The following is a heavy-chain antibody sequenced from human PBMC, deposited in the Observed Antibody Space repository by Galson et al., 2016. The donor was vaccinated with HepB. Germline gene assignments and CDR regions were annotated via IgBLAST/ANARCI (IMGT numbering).Heavy chain of an antibody. D-gene: IGHD5-24*01. Sequence: SETLSLTCTVSGASVSSGSSYWSWVRQPPGKGLEWIGYIYSSENTNYSPSLKSRVTISIDTSKSQFSLKLKSVTAADTAVYYCARRATMTRFDYWGQGTLVTVSS. CDR3: ARRATMTRFDY. CDR2: IYSSENT. CDR1: GASVSSGSSY. J-gene: IGHJ4*02. V-gene: IGHV4-61*01.